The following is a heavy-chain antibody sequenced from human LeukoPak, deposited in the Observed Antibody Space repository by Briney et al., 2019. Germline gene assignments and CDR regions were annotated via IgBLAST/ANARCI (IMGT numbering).Heavy chain of an antibody. J-gene: IGHJ4*02. CDR3: AKRGYCSGISCSHHFDY. CDR1: GFTFSSYT. D-gene: IGHD2-2*01. V-gene: IGHV3-23*01. CDR2: IGGTDGHT. Sequence: GGSLRLSCAASGFTFSSYTMSWVRQAPGKGLEWVSSIGGTDGHTYYADSVTGRFTISRDNSKNTLYPQMNSLRAEDTAVYSCAKRGYCSGISCSHHFDYWGQGTLVTVSS.